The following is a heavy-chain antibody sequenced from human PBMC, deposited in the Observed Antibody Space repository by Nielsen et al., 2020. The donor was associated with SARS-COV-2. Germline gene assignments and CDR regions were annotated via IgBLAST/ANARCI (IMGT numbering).Heavy chain of an antibody. V-gene: IGHV4-34*01. Sequence: WIRQPPGKGLEWIGEINQSGSTNYNPALQSRVTMSLDTSKSQFSLKLSSVTAADTAVYYCARVYDFWSGYYLGNYYYGMDVWGQGTTVTVSS. J-gene: IGHJ6*02. D-gene: IGHD3-3*01. CDR3: ARVYDFWSGYYLGNYYYGMDV. CDR2: INQSGST.